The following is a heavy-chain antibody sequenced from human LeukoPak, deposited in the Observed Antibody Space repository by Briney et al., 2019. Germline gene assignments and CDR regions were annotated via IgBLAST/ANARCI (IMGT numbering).Heavy chain of an antibody. J-gene: IGHJ4*02. Sequence: SETLPLTCVVNGGSFSGYYWTWLRQTPGKGLELIGQIDHSGNTNYNPSLKSRVTISVDTANNQFSLNLSAVTAADTAVYFCARAIYYYGSGPRFSFFDFWGQGTPVIVSS. CDR3: ARAIYYYGSGPRFSFFDF. CDR1: GGSFSGYY. CDR2: IDHSGNT. D-gene: IGHD3-10*01. V-gene: IGHV4-34*01.